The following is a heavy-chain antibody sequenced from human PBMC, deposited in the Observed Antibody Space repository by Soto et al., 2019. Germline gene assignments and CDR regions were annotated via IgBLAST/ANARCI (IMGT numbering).Heavy chain of an antibody. V-gene: IGHV3-30-3*01. D-gene: IGHD3-10*01. J-gene: IGHJ6*02. CDR3: ARDPVNYYGSWTYGMDV. CDR2: IGYDGSNK. CDR1: GLSLSRFA. Sequence: QVQLVESGGGVVQPGRSLRLSCAASGLSLSRFAMHWVRQAPGKGLEWVAVIGYDGSNKDYADSVKGRFTISRDNSKNTLYLQMNSLRPEDTAVYHRARDPVNYYGSWTYGMDVWGQGTTVTVSS.